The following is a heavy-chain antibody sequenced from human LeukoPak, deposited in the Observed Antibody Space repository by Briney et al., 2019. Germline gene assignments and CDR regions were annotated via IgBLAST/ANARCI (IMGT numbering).Heavy chain of an antibody. V-gene: IGHV1-69*05. CDR2: IMPVYGTA. D-gene: IGHD2-15*01. J-gene: IGHJ1*01. Sequence: GASVNVSCKASVGPFSRLAISWVRQAPGQGLEWMGDIMPVYGTANYAQNFQGRVTITTDESTSTGYMELSRLTSEDTAVYYCARDISGPVGYFQHWGQGTLVTVSS. CDR3: ARDISGPVGYFQH. CDR1: VGPFSRLA.